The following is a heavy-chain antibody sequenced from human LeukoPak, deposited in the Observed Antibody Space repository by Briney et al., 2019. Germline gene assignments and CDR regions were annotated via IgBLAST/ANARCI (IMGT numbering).Heavy chain of an antibody. J-gene: IGHJ6*03. CDR2: IYYSGST. V-gene: IGHV4-39*01. D-gene: IGHD5-12*01. Sequence: SETLSLTCTVSGGSISSSSYYWGWIRQPPGKGLEWIGSIYYSGSTYYNPSPKSRVTISVDTSKNQFSLKLSSVTAADTAVYYCARRGYSGYDKRGRDAYYYYYYMDVWGKGTTVTVSS. CDR3: ARRGYSGYDKRGRDAYYYYYYMDV. CDR1: GGSISSSSYY.